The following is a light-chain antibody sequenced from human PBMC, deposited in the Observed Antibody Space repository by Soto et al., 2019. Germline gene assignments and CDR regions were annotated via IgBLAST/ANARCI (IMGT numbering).Light chain of an antibody. CDR1: SSDVGGYNC. Sequence: QSALTQPASVSGSPGQSITISCSGTSSDVGGYNCVSWYQQHPGKAPKLMIYEVTNRPSGVSNRFFGSKSGNTASLTISGLQAEDEADYYCTSYTSSTTLVFGGGTKVTVL. CDR2: EVT. CDR3: TSYTSSTTLV. V-gene: IGLV2-14*01. J-gene: IGLJ2*01.